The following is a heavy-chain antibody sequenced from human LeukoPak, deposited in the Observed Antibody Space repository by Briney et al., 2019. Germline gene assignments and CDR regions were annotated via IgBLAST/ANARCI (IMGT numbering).Heavy chain of an antibody. V-gene: IGHV4-30-4*01. Sequence: PSETLSLTCTVSGGSISSGDYYWSWIRQPPGKGLEWIGYIYYSGSTYYNPSLKSRVTISVGTSKNQFSLKLSSVTAADTAVYYCARDPHYYGSGSSERFDPWGQGTLVTVSS. D-gene: IGHD3-10*01. CDR3: ARDPHYYGSGSSERFDP. J-gene: IGHJ5*02. CDR2: IYYSGST. CDR1: GGSISSGDYY.